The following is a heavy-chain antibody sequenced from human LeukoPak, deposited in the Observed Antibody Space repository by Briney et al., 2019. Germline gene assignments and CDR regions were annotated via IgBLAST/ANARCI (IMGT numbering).Heavy chain of an antibody. CDR3: ASPSIGPFDY. CDR1: GVSFSGYY. Sequence: SETLSLTCAVYGVSFSGYYWSWIRQPPGKGLEWIGEINHSGSTNYNPSLKSRVTISVDTSKNQFSLKLSSVTAADTAVYYCASPSIGPFDYWGQGTLVTVSS. V-gene: IGHV4-34*01. J-gene: IGHJ4*02. CDR2: INHSGST. D-gene: IGHD3-3*02.